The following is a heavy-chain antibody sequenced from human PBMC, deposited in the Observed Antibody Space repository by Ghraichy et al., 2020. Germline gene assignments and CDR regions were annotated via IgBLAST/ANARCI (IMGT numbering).Heavy chain of an antibody. CDR2: ISSSSSYI. CDR3: ARYAVAGTVPDY. D-gene: IGHD6-19*01. J-gene: IGHJ4*02. CDR1: GFTFSSYS. Sequence: GGSLRLSCAASGFTFSSYSMNWVRQAPGKGLEWVSSISSSSSYIYYADSVKGRFTISRDNAKNSLYLQMNSLRAEDTAVYYCARYAVAGTVPDYWGQGTLVTVSS. V-gene: IGHV3-21*01.